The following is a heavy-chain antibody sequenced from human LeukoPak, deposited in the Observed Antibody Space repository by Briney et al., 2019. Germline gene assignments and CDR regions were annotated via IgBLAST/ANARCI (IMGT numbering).Heavy chain of an antibody. CDR2: IYYSGST. CDR1: GGSISSYY. V-gene: IGHV4-59*01. D-gene: IGHD4-11*01. Sequence: SETLSLTCTVSGGSISSYYWSWIRQPPGKGLEWIGYIYYSGSTNYNPSLKSRVTISVDTSKNQFSLKLSSVTAADTAVYYCARLGDDYSPLSGDYMDVWGKGTTVTVSS. CDR3: ARLGDDYSPLSGDYMDV. J-gene: IGHJ6*03.